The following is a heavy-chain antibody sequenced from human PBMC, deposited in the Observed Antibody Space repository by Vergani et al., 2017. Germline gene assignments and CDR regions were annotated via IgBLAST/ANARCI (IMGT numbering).Heavy chain of an antibody. CDR1: GGSISSSSYY. V-gene: IGHV4-39*01. CDR3: ARQYDDILTGYRYNCFDP. D-gene: IGHD3-9*01. CDR2: IYYTGST. J-gene: IGHJ5*02. Sequence: QLQLQESGPGLVKPSETLSLTCTVSGGSISSSSYYWGWIRQPPGKGLEWIGSIYYTGSTYYNPSLKSRVTISVDTSKNHFARRLSSVTAADTAVYYCARQYDDILTGYRYNCFDPWGQGTLVTVSS.